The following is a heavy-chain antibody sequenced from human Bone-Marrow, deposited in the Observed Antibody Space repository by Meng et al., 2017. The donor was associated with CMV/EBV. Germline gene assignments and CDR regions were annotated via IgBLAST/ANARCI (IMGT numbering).Heavy chain of an antibody. Sequence: GESLKISCAASGFTVSSNYMSWVRQAPGKGLEWVSVIYSGGSTYYADSVKGRFTISRDNSKNTLYLQMNSLRAEDTAVYYCAKAPTAGPDYWGQGTLVTVSS. CDR2: IYSGGST. CDR1: GFTVSSNY. D-gene: IGHD6-13*01. CDR3: AKAPTAGPDY. V-gene: IGHV3-53*01. J-gene: IGHJ4*02.